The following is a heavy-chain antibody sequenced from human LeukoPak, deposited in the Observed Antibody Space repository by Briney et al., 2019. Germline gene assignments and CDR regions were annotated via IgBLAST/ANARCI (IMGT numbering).Heavy chain of an antibody. CDR2: INHSGST. J-gene: IGHJ6*02. V-gene: IGHV4-34*01. Sequence: PSETLSLTCAVYGGSFSGYYWSWIRRPPGKGLEWIGEINHSGSTNYNPSLKSRVTISVDTSKNQFSLKLSSVTAADTAVYYCARDTVTTGYYYYGMDVWGQGTTVTVSS. D-gene: IGHD4-11*01. CDR1: GGSFSGYY. CDR3: ARDTVTTGYYYYGMDV.